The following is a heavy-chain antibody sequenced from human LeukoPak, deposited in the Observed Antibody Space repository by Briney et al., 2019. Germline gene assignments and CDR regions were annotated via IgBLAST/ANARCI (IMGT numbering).Heavy chain of an antibody. CDR3: ARGGSGSYYSPREFDY. Sequence: ASVKVSCKASGYTFTSYAMHWVRQAPGQRLEGMGWINAGNGNTKYPQKFQGRVTITRDTSASTAYMELSSLRSEDTAVYYCARGGSGSYYSPREFDYWGQGTLVTVSS. CDR1: GYTFTSYA. J-gene: IGHJ4*02. CDR2: INAGNGNT. D-gene: IGHD3-10*01. V-gene: IGHV1-3*01.